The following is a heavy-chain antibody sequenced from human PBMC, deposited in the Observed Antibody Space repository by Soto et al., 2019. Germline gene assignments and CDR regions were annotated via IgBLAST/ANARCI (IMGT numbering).Heavy chain of an antibody. CDR2: IIPVFQTA. D-gene: IGHD3-22*01. CDR1: GGLFSSYP. J-gene: IGHJ4*02. CDR3: ARGGSGYTWFNEF. V-gene: IGHV1-69*01. Sequence: QEQLVQSGAEVQKPGSSVKVSCKASGGLFSSYPISWVRQVPGQGLEWMGGIIPVFQTAYYTQRFQGSVTITADESTNTAYMELSSLRSEDTAIYYCARGGSGYTWFNEFWGQGTLVTVSS.